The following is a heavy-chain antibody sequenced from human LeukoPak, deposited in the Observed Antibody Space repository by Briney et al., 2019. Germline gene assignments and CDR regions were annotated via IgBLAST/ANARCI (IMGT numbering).Heavy chain of an antibody. J-gene: IGHJ6*04. CDR3: ARLGILVTGVRMDV. CDR2: IRGLNGKT. Sequence: ASVKLSCNASGYIFKSYGVNRERQPPGQGLELEGWIRGLNGKTDYEQRFQGRVTMTRDTSTSTAYMELRNLRSEDTAVYYCARLGILVTGVRMDVWGKGTTVIVSS. V-gene: IGHV1-18*01. D-gene: IGHD2-8*02. CDR1: GYIFKSYG.